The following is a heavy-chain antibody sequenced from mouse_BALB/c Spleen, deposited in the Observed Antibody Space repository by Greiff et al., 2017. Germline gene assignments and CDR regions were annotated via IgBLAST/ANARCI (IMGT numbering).Heavy chain of an antibody. CDR3: ASLYGSSFRFAY. D-gene: IGHD1-1*01. Sequence: EVQLVESGGGLVQPGGSRKLSCAASGFTFSSFGMHWVRQAPEKGLEWVAYISSGSSTIYYADTVKGRFTISRDNPKNTLFLQMTSLRSEDTAMYYCASLYGSSFRFAYWGQGTLVTVSA. V-gene: IGHV5-17*02. CDR1: GFTFSSFG. J-gene: IGHJ3*01. CDR2: ISSGSSTI.